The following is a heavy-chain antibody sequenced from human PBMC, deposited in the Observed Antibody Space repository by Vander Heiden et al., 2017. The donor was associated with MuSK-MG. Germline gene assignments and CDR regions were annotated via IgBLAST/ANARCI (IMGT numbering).Heavy chain of an antibody. CDR1: GGTFSSYA. CDR2: LIPIFGTA. D-gene: IGHD2-15*01. CDR3: AREPYCSGGSCYSEYFQH. V-gene: IGHV1-69*01. Sequence: QVQLVQSGAEVKKPGSSVKLSCKASGGTFSSYAISWVRQAPGQGLEWMGGLIPIFGTANYAQKFQGRVTITADESTSTAYMELSSLRSEDTAVYYCAREPYCSGGSCYSEYFQHWGQGTLVTVSS. J-gene: IGHJ1*01.